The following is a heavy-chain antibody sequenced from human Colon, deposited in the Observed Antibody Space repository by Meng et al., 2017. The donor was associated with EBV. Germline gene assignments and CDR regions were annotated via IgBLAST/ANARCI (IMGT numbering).Heavy chain of an antibody. CDR2: IYYTGST. J-gene: IGHJ4*02. Sequence: QVRLQASGPGLVKPSQPLSLTCTVSGGSINSGDYYWSWICQPPGKGLEWIGYIYYTGSTYYNPSLKSRVTISMDTSKNQFSLRLSSVTAADTAVYYCARNYYFDYWGQGTLVTVSS. CDR3: ARNYYFDY. CDR1: GGSINSGDYY. V-gene: IGHV4-30-4*01.